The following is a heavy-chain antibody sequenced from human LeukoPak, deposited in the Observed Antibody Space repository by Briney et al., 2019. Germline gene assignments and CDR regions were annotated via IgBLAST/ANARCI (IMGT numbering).Heavy chain of an antibody. V-gene: IGHV3-23*01. D-gene: IGHD4-17*01. Sequence: GGSLRLSCAASGFTFSSYAMSWVRQAPGKGLEWVSAISGSGGSTYYADSVKGRFTISRDNPKNTLYLQMNSLRAEDTAVYYCAKPPPRYGITTVTTGDGSWGQGTLVTVSS. CDR1: GFTFSSYA. CDR3: AKPPPRYGITTVTTGDGS. J-gene: IGHJ4*02. CDR2: ISGSGGST.